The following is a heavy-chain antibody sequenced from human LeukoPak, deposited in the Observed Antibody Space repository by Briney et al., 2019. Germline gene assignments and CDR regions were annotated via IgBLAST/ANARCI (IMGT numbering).Heavy chain of an antibody. CDR2: INWNGGST. Sequence: PGGSLRLSCAASGFTLDDYGMSWVRQAPGKGLEWVSGINWNGGSTGYADSVKGRFTISRDNAKNSLYMQMNSLRAEDTALYYCARLAVTGYYYYYYYMDVWGKGTTVTVSS. CDR3: ARLAVTGYYYYYYYMDV. J-gene: IGHJ6*03. V-gene: IGHV3-20*04. D-gene: IGHD2-21*02. CDR1: GFTLDDYG.